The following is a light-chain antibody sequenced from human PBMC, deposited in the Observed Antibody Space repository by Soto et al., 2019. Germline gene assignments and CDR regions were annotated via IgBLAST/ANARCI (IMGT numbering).Light chain of an antibody. V-gene: IGKV3-11*01. CDR3: QHRNMWPL. CDR1: QSISSH. CDR2: DAA. Sequence: EIVLTQSPATLSLSPGERATLSCRASQSISSHLVWYQQKPGQAPRLLIYDAANRATGIPARFSGSGSGTDFTLTISSLEPEDFAVYYCQHRNMWPLFGPGTKVDVK. J-gene: IGKJ3*01.